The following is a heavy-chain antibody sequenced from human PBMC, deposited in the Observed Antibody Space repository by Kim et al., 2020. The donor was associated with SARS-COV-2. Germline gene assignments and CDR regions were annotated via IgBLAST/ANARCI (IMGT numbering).Heavy chain of an antibody. CDR2: IYYSGST. CDR1: GGSISSGGYY. V-gene: IGHV4-31*01. D-gene: IGHD3-10*01. Sequence: SETLSLTCTVSGGSISSGGYYWSWIRQHPGKGLEWIGYIYYSGSTYYNPSLKSLVTISVDTSKNQFSLKLSSVTAADTAVYYCACGGFGELFPVDYWGQGTLVTVSS. CDR3: ACGGFGELFPVDY. J-gene: IGHJ4*02.